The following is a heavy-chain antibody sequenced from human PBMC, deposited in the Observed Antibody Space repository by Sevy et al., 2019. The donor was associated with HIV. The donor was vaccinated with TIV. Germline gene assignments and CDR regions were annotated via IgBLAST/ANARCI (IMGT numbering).Heavy chain of an antibody. D-gene: IGHD3-3*01. V-gene: IGHV3-21*01. CDR2: ISSISSYI. CDR1: GFTFSSYS. J-gene: IGHJ5*02. CDR3: ARDIGRATIFGVGHNWFDP. Sequence: GGSLRLSCAASGFTFSSYSMNWVRQAPGKGLEWVSSISSISSYIYYADSVKGRFTISRNNAKNSMYLQMNSLRAEDTAVYYCARDIGRATIFGVGHNWFDPWGQGTLVTVSS.